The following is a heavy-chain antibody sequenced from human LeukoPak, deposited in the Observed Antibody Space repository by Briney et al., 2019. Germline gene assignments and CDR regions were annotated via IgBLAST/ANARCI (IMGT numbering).Heavy chain of an antibody. V-gene: IGHV3-23*01. CDR2: TSTSGGSA. Sequence: GGSLRLSCSASGFTFSSYAMHRVRQAPGKGLEWVSATSTSGGSAYYADSVKGRFTISRDNSKNTLYLQMDSLRADDTAVYYCARYSGSYYYPPAWDLWGQGTLVTVSS. D-gene: IGHD1-26*01. CDR3: ARYSGSYYYPPAWDL. J-gene: IGHJ4*02. CDR1: GFTFSSYA.